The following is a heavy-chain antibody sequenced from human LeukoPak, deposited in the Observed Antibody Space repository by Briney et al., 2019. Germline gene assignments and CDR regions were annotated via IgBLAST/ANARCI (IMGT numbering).Heavy chain of an antibody. J-gene: IGHJ4*02. CDR3: ARATHLTMGGTKFHY. V-gene: IGHV3-23*01. CDR1: GFTFSSYA. CDR2: ISGSGGST. D-gene: IGHD3-10*01. Sequence: GGSLRLSCAASGFTFSSYAMSWVRQAPGKGLEWVSAISGSGGSTYYADSVKGRFTISRDNSKNTLYLQMDSLRAEDTDASLCARATHLTMGGTKFHYWGQGTLVTVSS.